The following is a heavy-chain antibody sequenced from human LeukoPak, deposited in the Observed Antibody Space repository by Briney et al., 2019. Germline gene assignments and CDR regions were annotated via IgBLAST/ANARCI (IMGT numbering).Heavy chain of an antibody. V-gene: IGHV3-23*01. CDR2: SGTDGDT. CDR1: GFTFTSAP. D-gene: IGHD3-22*01. Sequence: GGSLRLSCVLSGFTFTSAPMNWVRQAPGKGLEWVSTSGTDGDTYYAVSVKVRFTISRDNSKNTVHLQMTSLRVEDTAVYYCATKTPGNYPYDYWGQGTLSSSPQ. J-gene: IGHJ4*02. CDR3: ATKTPGNYPYDY.